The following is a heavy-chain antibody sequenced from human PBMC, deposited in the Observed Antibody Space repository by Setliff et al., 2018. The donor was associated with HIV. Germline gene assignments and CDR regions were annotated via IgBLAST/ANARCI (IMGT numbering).Heavy chain of an antibody. D-gene: IGHD6-13*01. V-gene: IGHV5-51*01. CDR3: ARRGIALPPHAFDI. CDR2: IFPDASDT. CDR1: GYNFPNYW. J-gene: IGHJ3*02. Sequence: GESLKISCKGSGYNFPNYWIGWVRQTPGKGLEWMGVIFPDASDTRYSPSFQGHVTISADKSISTAYLQWSSLKASDTAMYYCARRGIALPPHAFDIWGLGTMVTVSS.